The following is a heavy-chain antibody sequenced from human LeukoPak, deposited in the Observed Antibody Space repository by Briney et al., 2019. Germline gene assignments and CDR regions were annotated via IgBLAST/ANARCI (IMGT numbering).Heavy chain of an antibody. CDR3: ARVGRYYDSSGYPHYFDY. V-gene: IGHV3-53*01. D-gene: IGHD3-22*01. J-gene: IGHJ4*02. CDR2: IYSGGST. CDR1: GFTVSSNY. Sequence: GGSLRLSCAASGFTVSSNYMSWVRQAPGKGLEWVSVIYSGGSTYYADSVKGRFTISRDNSKNTLYLQMNSLRAEDTAVYYCARVGRYYDSSGYPHYFDYWGQGTLVTVSS.